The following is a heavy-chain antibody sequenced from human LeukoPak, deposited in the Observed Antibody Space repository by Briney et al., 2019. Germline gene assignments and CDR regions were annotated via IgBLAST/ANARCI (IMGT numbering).Heavy chain of an antibody. CDR2: ISSSGNNK. J-gene: IGHJ4*02. D-gene: IGHD5-18*01. Sequence: RGSLRLSCAASGLTFSSYSMNWVRQAPGKGLEWVSSISSSGNNKYYAESVKGRFTISRDNAKNSLYLQMNSLRAEDTAAYYCARDNNYGTGSDYWGQGTLVTVSS. CDR3: ARDNNYGTGSDY. CDR1: GLTFSSYS. V-gene: IGHV3-21*06.